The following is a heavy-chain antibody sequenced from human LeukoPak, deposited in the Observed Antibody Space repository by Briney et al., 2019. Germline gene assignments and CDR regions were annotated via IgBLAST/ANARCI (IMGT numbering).Heavy chain of an antibody. CDR1: GFTFSSYG. CDR3: AKVGYADAFDI. D-gene: IGHD2-8*02. CDR2: ISYDGSNK. V-gene: IGHV3-30*18. Sequence: GGSLRLSCAASGFTFSSYGMHWVRQAPGKGLEWVAVISYDGSNKYYADSVKGRFTISRDNSKNTLYLQMNSLRAEDTAVYYCAKVGYADAFDIWGQGTMVTVSS. J-gene: IGHJ3*02.